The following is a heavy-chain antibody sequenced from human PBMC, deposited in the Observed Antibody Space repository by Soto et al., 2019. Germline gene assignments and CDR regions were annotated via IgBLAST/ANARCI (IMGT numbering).Heavy chain of an antibody. J-gene: IGHJ5*02. CDR1: GFTFSDYA. V-gene: IGHV3-23*01. CDR3: AKDEDFYGSGSYSP. Sequence: EVQLLESGGGMEQPGGSLRLSCAASGFTFSDYAMSWVRLAPGKGLEWVSSISGSGGSTHYAYSVKGRFTFSRDSSKNTLYRQMNSLRAEDTAQYYCAKDEDFYGSGSYSPWGQGTLVTVSS. D-gene: IGHD3-10*01. CDR2: ISGSGGST.